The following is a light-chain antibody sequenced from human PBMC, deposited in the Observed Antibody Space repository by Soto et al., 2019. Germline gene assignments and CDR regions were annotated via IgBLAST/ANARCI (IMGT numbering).Light chain of an antibody. Sequence: EIVLTQSPGTLSLAPEERATLSCRASQSMSSTHLAWYQHKPGQAPRLLIYGSSTRATGVPDRFSGSGSGTDFTLTITGLEPEDFAVYYCQLYGTSPPRYIFGQGTKLEIK. V-gene: IGKV3-20*01. CDR1: QSMSSTH. CDR3: QLYGTSPPRYI. CDR2: GSS. J-gene: IGKJ2*01.